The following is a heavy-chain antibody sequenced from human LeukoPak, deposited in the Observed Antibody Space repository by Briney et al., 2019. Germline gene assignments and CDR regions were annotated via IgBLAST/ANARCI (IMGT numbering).Heavy chain of an antibody. CDR3: ARGSPRRYCSSTSCIYPVDY. J-gene: IGHJ4*02. D-gene: IGHD2-2*01. Sequence: GRSLRLSCAASGFTFSSYAMHWVRQAPGKGLEWVAVISYDGSNKYYADSVKGRFTISRDNSKNTLYLQMNSLRAEDTAVYYCARGSPRRYCSSTSCIYPVDYWGQGTLVTVSS. CDR2: ISYDGSNK. V-gene: IGHV3-30*01. CDR1: GFTFSSYA.